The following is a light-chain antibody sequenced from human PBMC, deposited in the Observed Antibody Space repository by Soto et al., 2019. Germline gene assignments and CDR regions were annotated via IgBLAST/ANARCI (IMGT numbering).Light chain of an antibody. V-gene: IGLV6-57*04. Sequence: NFMLTQPHSVSESPGKTVTISCTRSIGSIASNYVQWYQQRPGSAPTTVIYEDNQRPSGVPDRFSGSIDSSSNSASLTISGLKTEDEADYYCQSYDSSNPYVVFGGGTKLTVL. CDR2: EDN. J-gene: IGLJ2*01. CDR1: IGSIASNY. CDR3: QSYDSSNPYVV.